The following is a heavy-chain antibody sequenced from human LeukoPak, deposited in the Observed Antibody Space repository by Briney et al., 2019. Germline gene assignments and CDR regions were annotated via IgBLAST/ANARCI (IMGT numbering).Heavy chain of an antibody. Sequence: SETLSLTCAVYGGSFSGYYWSWIRQPPGKGLEWIGEINHSGSTNYNPSLKSRVTISVDTSKNQFSLKLSSVTAADTAVYYCARRDDYVWGSYRRTSPLDYWGQGTLVTVSS. CDR2: INHSGST. CDR1: GGSFSGYY. J-gene: IGHJ4*02. D-gene: IGHD3-16*02. CDR3: ARRDDYVWGSYRRTSPLDY. V-gene: IGHV4-34*01.